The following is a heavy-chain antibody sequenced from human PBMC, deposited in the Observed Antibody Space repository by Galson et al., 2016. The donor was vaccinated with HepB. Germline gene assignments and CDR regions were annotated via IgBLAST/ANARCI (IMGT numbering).Heavy chain of an antibody. CDR2: IYTSGST. CDR3: ARDIVVVGWDVFDI. D-gene: IGHD2-21*01. J-gene: IGHJ3*02. CDR1: GGSISSGTYY. Sequence: TLSLTCTVSGGSISSGTYYWSWIRQPAGKGLEWIGRIYTSGSTNYNPSLKSRVTISVDTSKNQFSLKLSSVTAADTAVYYCARDIVVVGWDVFDIWGQGTMVTVSS. V-gene: IGHV4-61*02.